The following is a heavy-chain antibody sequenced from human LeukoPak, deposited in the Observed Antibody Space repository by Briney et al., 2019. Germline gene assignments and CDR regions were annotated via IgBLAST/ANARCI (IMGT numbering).Heavy chain of an antibody. CDR2: IYHSGNT. CDR1: GASMSSNY. V-gene: IGHV4-4*09. J-gene: IGHJ4*02. Sequence: SETLSLTCNISGASMSSNYWSWIRQPPGKGLEWIGYIYHSGNTNYSPSLESRVTMSVDESKNQFSLRVHFVSAADTAVYYCASTRRAAVAGRFDSWGQGTLVTVSS. CDR3: ASTRRAAVAGRFDS. D-gene: IGHD6-19*01.